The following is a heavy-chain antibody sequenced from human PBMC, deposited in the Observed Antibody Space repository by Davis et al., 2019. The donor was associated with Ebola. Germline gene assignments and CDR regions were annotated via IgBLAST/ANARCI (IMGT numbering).Heavy chain of an antibody. V-gene: IGHV3-11*06. CDR3: ARIRGYSFEALDY. D-gene: IGHD5-18*01. J-gene: IGHJ4*02. CDR2: ISSRGSHT. Sequence: GESLKISCAASGFIVNDYYMSWIRQAPGKGLEWVSHISSRGSHTNYADSVKGRFTVSGNSDKNSLSLQMNSLKVEDAGIYYCARIRGYSFEALDYWGQGTLVTVSS. CDR1: GFIVNDYY.